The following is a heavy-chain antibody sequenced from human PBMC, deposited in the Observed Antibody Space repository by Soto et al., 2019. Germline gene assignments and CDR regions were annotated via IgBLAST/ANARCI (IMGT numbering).Heavy chain of an antibody. J-gene: IGHJ4*02. V-gene: IGHV3-33*01. Sequence: QVQLVESGGGVVQPGRSLRLSCAASGFSFSSYGMRWVRQAPGKGLEWVAVIWYDGSNKYYADSVKGRFTISRDNSKNTLYLQMNSLRADDTAVYYCARMVHDYGDYIFDYWGQGTLVTVSS. CDR2: IWYDGSNK. D-gene: IGHD4-17*01. CDR1: GFSFSSYG. CDR3: ARMVHDYGDYIFDY.